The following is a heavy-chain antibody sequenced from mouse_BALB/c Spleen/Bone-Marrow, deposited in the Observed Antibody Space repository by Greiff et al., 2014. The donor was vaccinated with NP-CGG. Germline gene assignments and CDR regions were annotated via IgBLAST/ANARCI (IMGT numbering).Heavy chain of an antibody. CDR2: IDTSDSYI. D-gene: IGHD2-4*01. Sequence: QVQLQQSGAEFVMPGASVKMSCKASGYTFTDKWMHWVKQRPGQGLEWIGAIDTSDSYINYNQKFKGKASLTVDASSGTAYMHLSSLTSDDSAVYYCARGGHDFSLDYWGQGTSVIVSS. V-gene: IGHV1-69*01. CDR3: ARGGHDFSLDY. J-gene: IGHJ4*01. CDR1: GYTFTDKW.